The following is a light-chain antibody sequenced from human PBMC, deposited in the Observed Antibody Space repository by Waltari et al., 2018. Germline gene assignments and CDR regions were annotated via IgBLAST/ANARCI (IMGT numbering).Light chain of an antibody. J-gene: IGKJ1*01. CDR2: GAS. CDR3: QHYVRLPAT. V-gene: IGKV3-20*01. CDR1: QSVGRT. Sequence: EIVLTQSPGTLSLSPGERATLSCRASQSVGRTLAWYQQKPGQAPRLLIYGASSRATYIPDRFSGSGSGTDFSLTINRLEPEDFAVYFCQHYVRLPATFGQGTKVEIK.